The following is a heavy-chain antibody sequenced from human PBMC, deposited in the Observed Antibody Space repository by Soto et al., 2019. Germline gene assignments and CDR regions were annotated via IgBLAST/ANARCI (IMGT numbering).Heavy chain of an antibody. Sequence: GGSLRLSCAASGFTFTSYTMNWVRQAPGKGLEWVSSISSSSTYIYFADSLKGRFTISRDNAKNSLYLQMNSLRAEDTAVYSCARELGKTYFDYWGQGTLVTVS. J-gene: IGHJ4*02. D-gene: IGHD3-16*01. CDR3: ARELGKTYFDY. CDR1: GFTFTSYT. CDR2: ISSSSTYI. V-gene: IGHV3-21*01.